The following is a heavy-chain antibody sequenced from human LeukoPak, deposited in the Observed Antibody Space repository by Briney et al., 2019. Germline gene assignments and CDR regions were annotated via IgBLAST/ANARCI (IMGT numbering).Heavy chain of an antibody. V-gene: IGHV3-30*04. CDR1: GFTFSSYA. CDR2: ISNDGRNK. CDR3: ARDGRDGYNLDY. J-gene: IGHJ4*02. D-gene: IGHD5-24*01. Sequence: GGSLRLSCAASGFTFSSYAMHWVRQAPGKGLEWVAVISNDGRNKYYADSVKCRFTISRDNPKNTLYLQMNSLRAEDTALYYCARDGRDGYNLDYWGQGTLVTVSS.